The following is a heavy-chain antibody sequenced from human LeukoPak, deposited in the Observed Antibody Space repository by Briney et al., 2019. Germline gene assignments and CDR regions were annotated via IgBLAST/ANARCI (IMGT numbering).Heavy chain of an antibody. V-gene: IGHV1-18*01. Sequence: ASVKVSCKASGYTFTSYGVSWVRQAPGQGLEWMGWISAYNGNTIYAQNFQGRVTMTTDTSTSTAYMELRSLRSDDTAVYYCARVGIVVVVAATPDYWGQGTLVTVSS. CDR2: ISAYNGNT. CDR1: GYTFTSYG. J-gene: IGHJ4*02. D-gene: IGHD2-15*01. CDR3: ARVGIVVVVAATPDY.